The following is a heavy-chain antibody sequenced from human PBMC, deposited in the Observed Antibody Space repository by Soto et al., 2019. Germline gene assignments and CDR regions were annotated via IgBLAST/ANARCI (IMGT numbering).Heavy chain of an antibody. CDR2: IWYDGSNK. Sequence: GGSLRLSCAASGFTFSSYGMHWVRQAPGKGLEWVAVIWYDGSNKYYADSVKGRFTISRDNSKNTLYLQMNSLKIEDTGVYYCTTDSRTTLPEIRFDYWGHGTQVTVSS. CDR1: GFTFSSYG. D-gene: IGHD1-26*01. J-gene: IGHJ4*01. V-gene: IGHV3-33*01. CDR3: TTDSRTTLPEIRFDY.